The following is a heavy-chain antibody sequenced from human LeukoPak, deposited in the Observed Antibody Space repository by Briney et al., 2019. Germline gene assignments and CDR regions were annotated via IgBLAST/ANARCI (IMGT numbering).Heavy chain of an antibody. D-gene: IGHD2-8*01. CDR1: GFTFSSYA. J-gene: IGHJ6*02. CDR3: ARLLGYCTNGVCYGGMDV. CDR2: ISYDGSNK. Sequence: GRSLRLSCAASGFTFSSYAMHWDRQAPGKGLEWVAVISYDGSNKYYADSVKGRFTISRDNSKNTLYLQMNSLRAEGTAVYYCARLLGYCTNGVCYGGMDVWGQGTTVTVSS. V-gene: IGHV3-30*04.